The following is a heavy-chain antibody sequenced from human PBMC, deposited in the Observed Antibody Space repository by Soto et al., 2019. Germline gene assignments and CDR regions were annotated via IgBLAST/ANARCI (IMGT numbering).Heavy chain of an antibody. CDR2: INPNGGGT. CDR1: GYTFTGFY. J-gene: IGHJ4*02. CDR3: ARVATIFGVVPDY. V-gene: IGHV1-2*04. Sequence: ASVKVSCKASGYTFTGFYIHWLRQAPGQGLEWMGWINPNGGGTNYAQKFQDWVTMTRDTSISTAYMELSRLKSDDTAVYYCARVATIFGVVPDYWGQGTLVTVSS. D-gene: IGHD3-3*01.